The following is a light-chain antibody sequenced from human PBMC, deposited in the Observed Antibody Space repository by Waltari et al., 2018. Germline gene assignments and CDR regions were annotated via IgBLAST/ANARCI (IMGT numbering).Light chain of an antibody. V-gene: IGKV3-15*01. Sequence: IEMTQSPATLSVSPGERATISCRASQSLSGNLAWYQQRPGQGLRLLIYGASTRATGVPARFSGSGSGTEFTLTITSLQSEDFAVYYCQQYNLWPPITFGQGTRLEMK. CDR1: QSLSGN. J-gene: IGKJ5*01. CDR3: QQYNLWPPIT. CDR2: GAS.